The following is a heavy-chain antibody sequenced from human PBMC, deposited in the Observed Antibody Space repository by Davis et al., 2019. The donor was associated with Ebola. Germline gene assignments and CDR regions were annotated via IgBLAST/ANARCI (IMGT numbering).Heavy chain of an antibody. V-gene: IGHV1-8*01. J-gene: IGHJ6*04. Sequence: ASVTVSCKASGYTLTSYDINWVRQATGQGLEWMGWMNPNSGNKGYAQKFQGRVTMTRNTSISTAYMELSSLRSEDTAVYYCASSGWYTDDYYYYYGMDVWGKGTTITVSS. CDR3: ASSGWYTDDYYYYYGMDV. CDR1: GYTLTSYD. CDR2: MNPNSGNK. D-gene: IGHD6-19*01.